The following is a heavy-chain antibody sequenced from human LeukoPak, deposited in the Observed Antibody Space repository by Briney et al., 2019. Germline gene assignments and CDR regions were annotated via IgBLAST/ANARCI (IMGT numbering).Heavy chain of an antibody. CDR1: GFTFRNYW. CDR3: ARDLGHYYDTSDNWFDP. Sequence: GGSLRLSFAASGFTFRNYWMHSVRQAPGKGLVWVSRINSDVINTSYADSVKGRFTISRDNAKNTLNLQMNSLRAEDTAVYYCARDLGHYYDTSDNWFDPWGQGTLVTVSS. J-gene: IGHJ5*02. D-gene: IGHD3-22*01. V-gene: IGHV3-74*01. CDR2: INSDVINT.